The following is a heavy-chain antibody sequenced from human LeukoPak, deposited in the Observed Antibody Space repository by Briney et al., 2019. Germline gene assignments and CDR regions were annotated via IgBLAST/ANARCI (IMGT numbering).Heavy chain of an antibody. V-gene: IGHV3-21*04. CDR2: ISRSSKYI. Sequence: GGSLRLSCVASGFTFSSYSINWVRQAPGKGLEWVSSISRSSKYIFYADSVKGRFTISRDNSKNTLYLQMNSLRAEDTAVYYCARVADGYCSGGSCYSDAFDIWGQGTMVTVSS. CDR3: ARVADGYCSGGSCYSDAFDI. J-gene: IGHJ3*02. CDR1: GFTFSSYS. D-gene: IGHD2-15*01.